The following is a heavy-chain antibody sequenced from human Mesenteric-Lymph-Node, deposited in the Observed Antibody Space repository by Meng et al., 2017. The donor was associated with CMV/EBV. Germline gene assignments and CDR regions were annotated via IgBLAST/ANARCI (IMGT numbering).Heavy chain of an antibody. Sequence: GESLKISCAASGLSFSTYSMNWVRQAPGKGLEWVSYISDSRSPKYYADSVKGRFTVSRDNAKNSLYLQMNSLRAEDTAVFYCARIRYGSEASDIWGQGTLVTVSS. CDR2: ISDSRSPK. J-gene: IGHJ3*02. D-gene: IGHD3-16*01. V-gene: IGHV3-48*04. CDR1: GLSFSTYS. CDR3: ARIRYGSEASDI.